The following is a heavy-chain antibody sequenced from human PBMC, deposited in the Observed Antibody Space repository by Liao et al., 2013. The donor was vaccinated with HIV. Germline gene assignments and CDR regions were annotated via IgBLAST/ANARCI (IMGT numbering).Heavy chain of an antibody. V-gene: IGHV4-39*07. CDR3: ARDRGWSGPRWFDP. D-gene: IGHD3-3*01. CDR2: MYYRGST. Sequence: SGGSISSGSYYWGWIRQPPGKGLEWVGSMYYRGSTYYNPSLKSRVTISVDTSKNQFSLKLSSVTAADTAVYYCARDRGWSGPRWFDPWGQGILVTISS. CDR1: GGSISSGSYY. J-gene: IGHJ5*02.